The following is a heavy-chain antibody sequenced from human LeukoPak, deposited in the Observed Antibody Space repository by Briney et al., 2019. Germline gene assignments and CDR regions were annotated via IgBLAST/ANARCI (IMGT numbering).Heavy chain of an antibody. CDR3: ARGAGIAAAETG. J-gene: IGHJ4*02. V-gene: IGHV4-38-2*02. D-gene: IGHD6-13*01. CDR2: IYHSGST. CDR1: GYSISSGYY. Sequence: SETLSLTCTVSGYSISSGYYWGWIRQPPGKGLEWIGSIYHSGSTYYNPSLKSRVTISVDTSKNQFSLKLSSVTAADTAVYYCARGAGIAAAETGWGQGTLVTVSS.